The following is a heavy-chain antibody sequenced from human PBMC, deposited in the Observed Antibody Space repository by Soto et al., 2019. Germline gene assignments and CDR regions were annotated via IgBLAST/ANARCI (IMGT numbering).Heavy chain of an antibody. CDR3: ARHELPYSYGYYYYYGMVV. J-gene: IGHJ6*02. D-gene: IGHD5-18*01. Sequence: PGESLKISCKGSGYSFTSYWIGWVRQMPGKGLEWMGIIYPGDSDTRYSPSFQGQVTISADKSISTAYLQWSSLKASDTAMYYCARHELPYSYGYYYYYGMVVWGQGTTVTVSS. V-gene: IGHV5-51*01. CDR2: IYPGDSDT. CDR1: GYSFTSYW.